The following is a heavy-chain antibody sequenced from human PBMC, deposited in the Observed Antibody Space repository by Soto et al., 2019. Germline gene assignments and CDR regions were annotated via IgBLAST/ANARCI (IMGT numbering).Heavy chain of an antibody. CDR2: IYYSGST. CDR3: ARGLSYTVTTGAFDI. V-gene: IGHV4-31*03. CDR1: GGSISSGGYY. J-gene: IGHJ3*02. Sequence: SETLSLTCTVSGGSISSGGYYWSWIRQHPGKGLEWIGYIYYSGSTYYNPSLKSRVTISVDTSKNQFSLKLSSVTAADTAVYYCARGLSYTVTTGAFDIWGQGTMVTVSS. D-gene: IGHD4-17*01.